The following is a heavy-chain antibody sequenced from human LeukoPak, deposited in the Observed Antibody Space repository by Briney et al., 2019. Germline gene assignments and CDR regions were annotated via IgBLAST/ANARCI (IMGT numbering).Heavy chain of an antibody. V-gene: IGHV4-4*02. CDR3: ARAGSNWFDP. Sequence: PSETLSLTCAVSGGSISSSNWWSWVRQPPGKGLEWIGEIYHSGSTNYNPSLKSRVTISVDTSKNQFSLKLSSVTAADTAVYYCARAGSNWFDPWGQGTLVTVSS. J-gene: IGHJ5*02. CDR2: IYHSGST. D-gene: IGHD2-15*01. CDR1: GGSISSSNW.